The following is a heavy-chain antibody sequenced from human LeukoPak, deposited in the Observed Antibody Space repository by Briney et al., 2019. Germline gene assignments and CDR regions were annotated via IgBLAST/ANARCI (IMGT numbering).Heavy chain of an antibody. CDR3: ATIVSDSSGWYHFDH. Sequence: GGSLRLSCAASGFTVSSKYMAWVRQAPGKGLEWVSFINSGGTTNYADSVKGRFTITRDYSKNTLNLQMNSLRDEDTAVYYCATIVSDSSGWYHFDHWGQGALVTVSS. V-gene: IGHV3-66*01. J-gene: IGHJ4*02. CDR2: INSGGTT. CDR1: GFTVSSKY. D-gene: IGHD6-19*01.